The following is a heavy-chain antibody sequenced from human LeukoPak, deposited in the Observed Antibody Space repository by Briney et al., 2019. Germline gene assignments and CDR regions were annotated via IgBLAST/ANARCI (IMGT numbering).Heavy chain of an antibody. CDR3: ARRYEDYVWGSYRYARGYYFDY. V-gene: IGHV4-34*01. CDR1: GGSFSGYY. D-gene: IGHD3-16*02. Sequence: PSETLSLTCAVYGGSFSGYYWSWIRQSPGKGLEWIGEINHSGSTNYNPSLKSRVTISVDTSKNQFSLKLSSVTAADTAVYYCARRYEDYVWGSYRYARGYYFDYWGQGTLVTVSS. CDR2: INHSGST. J-gene: IGHJ4*02.